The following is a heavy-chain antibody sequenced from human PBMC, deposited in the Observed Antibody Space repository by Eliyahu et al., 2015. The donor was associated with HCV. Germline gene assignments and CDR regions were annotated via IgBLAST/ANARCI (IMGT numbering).Heavy chain of an antibody. CDR2: INHSGST. CDR1: GXSFSGYS. J-gene: IGHJ4*02. D-gene: IGHD2-2*01. V-gene: IGHV4-34*01. CDR3: ARGTWPGSTSI. Sequence: QVQLQQWGAGLLKPSETLSLTXAVXGXSFSGYSWSXIRQPPGKGXXWIGEINHSGSTNYXPSLKSRVTISVDTSKNQFSLKLSSVTAADTTVYYCARGTWPGSTSIWGQGTLVTVSS.